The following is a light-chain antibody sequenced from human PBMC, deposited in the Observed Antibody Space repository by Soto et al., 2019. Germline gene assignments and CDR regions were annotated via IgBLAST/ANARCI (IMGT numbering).Light chain of an antibody. CDR1: QSVSSSF. CDR2: GAS. J-gene: IGKJ1*01. CDR3: QQYGSSPWT. Sequence: EIVLTQSPGTLSLSPGERATLSCRASQSVSSSFLAWYQQKPGQAPRLLISGASSRATGIPNRFSGSGSGTDFALTISRLEPEDFAVFYCQQYGSSPWTFGQGTKVEIK. V-gene: IGKV3-20*01.